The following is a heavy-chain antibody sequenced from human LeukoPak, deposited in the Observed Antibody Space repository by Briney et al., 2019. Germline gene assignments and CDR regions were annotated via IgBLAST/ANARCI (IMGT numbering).Heavy chain of an antibody. CDR1: GFTFSSYA. D-gene: IGHD6-13*01. CDR2: ISYDGSNK. CDR3: ARDRKIFSSSWNHYFDY. Sequence: PGGSLRLSCAASGFTFSSYAMHWVRQAPGRGLEWVAVISYDGSNKYYADSVKGRFTISRDNSKNTLYLQMNSLRAEDTAVYYCARDRKIFSSSWNHYFDYWGQGTLVTVSS. V-gene: IGHV3-30-3*01. J-gene: IGHJ4*02.